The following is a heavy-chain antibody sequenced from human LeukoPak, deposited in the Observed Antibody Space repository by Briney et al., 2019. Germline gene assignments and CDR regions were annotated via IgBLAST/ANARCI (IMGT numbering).Heavy chain of an antibody. Sequence: GGSLRLSCAASGFTFSSYSMSWVRQAPGRGLEWVSSISSSSSYIYYADSVKGRFTISRDNAKNSLYLQMNSLRAEDTAVYYCARVSSGWVDYWGQGTLVTVSS. CDR1: GFTFSSYS. CDR3: ARVSSGWVDY. CDR2: ISSSSSYI. V-gene: IGHV3-21*01. J-gene: IGHJ4*02. D-gene: IGHD6-19*01.